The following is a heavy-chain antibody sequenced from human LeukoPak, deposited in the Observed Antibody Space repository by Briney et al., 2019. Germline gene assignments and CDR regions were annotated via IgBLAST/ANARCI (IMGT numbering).Heavy chain of an antibody. J-gene: IGHJ4*02. CDR3: AREGTMISSFDY. CDR1: GFTFSNYE. CDR2: ISSSGSDI. V-gene: IGHV3-48*03. Sequence: GGSLRLSCAASGFTFSNYEMHWVRQAPGKGLEWVSYISSSGSDIYYADSVKGRFTVSRDNAKNSLYLEMNSLRVDDTAVYYCAREGTMISSFDYWGQGTLVTVSS. D-gene: IGHD3-22*01.